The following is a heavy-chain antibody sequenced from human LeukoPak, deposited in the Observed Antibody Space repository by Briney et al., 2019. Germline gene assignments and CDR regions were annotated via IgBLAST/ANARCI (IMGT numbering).Heavy chain of an antibody. CDR3: ARDFGVVIGIESDP. V-gene: IGHV1-69*13. CDR2: IIPIFGTA. CDR1: GGTFSSYA. Sequence: SVKVSCKASGGTFSSYAISWVRQAPGQGLEWMGGIIPIFGTANYAQKFQGRVTITADESTSTAYMELSSLRSEDTAVYYCARDFGVVIGIESDPWGQGTLVTVSS. J-gene: IGHJ5*02. D-gene: IGHD3-3*01.